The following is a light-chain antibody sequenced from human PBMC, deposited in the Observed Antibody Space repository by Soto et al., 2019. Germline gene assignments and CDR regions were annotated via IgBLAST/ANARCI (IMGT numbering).Light chain of an antibody. V-gene: IGKV1-5*01. J-gene: IGKJ2*01. CDR3: QQYNSYSHT. CDR1: QSISSW. CDR2: DAS. Sequence: DIQMTQSPSTLSASVGDRVTITGRASQSISSWLAWYQQKPGKAPKLLIYDASSLESGVPSRFSGSGSGTEFTLTISSLLPDDFATYYCQQYNSYSHTFGQGTKLEIK.